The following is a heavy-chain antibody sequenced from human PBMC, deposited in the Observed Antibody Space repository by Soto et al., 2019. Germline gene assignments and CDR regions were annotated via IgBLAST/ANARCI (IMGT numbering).Heavy chain of an antibody. Sequence: EVQLLESGGGLVQPGGSLRLSCVVSGFTFSNYAMSWVRQAPGKGLEWVSAISGSGTTTKQVDSVKGRFTVSRDNSQNTRYMQMNNLRADDTAVYYCTVGFKAVVLAALRPYVGNSAFDSWGLGSLVTVSS. CDR1: GFTFSNYA. CDR2: ISGSGTTT. V-gene: IGHV3-23*01. J-gene: IGHJ4*02. D-gene: IGHD2-2*01. CDR3: TVGFKAVVLAALRPYVGNSAFDS.